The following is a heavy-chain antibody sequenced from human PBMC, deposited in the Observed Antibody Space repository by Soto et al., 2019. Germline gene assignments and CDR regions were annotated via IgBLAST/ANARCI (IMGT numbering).Heavy chain of an antibody. CDR2: IYFTGST. V-gene: IGHV4-61*01. Sequence: SETLSLTCXVSGGAVSSGTYYWSWIRQPPGKGLEWIGHIYFTGSTNYNPSLKSRVTMSLDTSRNQFSLKLSSVTAADTAVYYCTRGPPRVQWFDPWGLGTLVTVSS. CDR1: GGAVSSGTYY. J-gene: IGHJ5*02. CDR3: TRGPPRVQWFDP.